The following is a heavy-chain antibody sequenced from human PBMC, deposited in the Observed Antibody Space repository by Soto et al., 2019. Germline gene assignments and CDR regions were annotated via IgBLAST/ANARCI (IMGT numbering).Heavy chain of an antibody. J-gene: IGHJ5*02. CDR1: GFTFSTYN. CDR3: AREESVGFNWFAP. V-gene: IGHV3-48*02. Sequence: GGSLRLSCAASGFTFSTYNMNWVRQAPGKGLEWVSYIGSSSGTIFYADSVKGRFTISRDNAKNLLYLQMNSLRDEDTAVYYCAREESVGFNWFAPWGQRTLVIVSS. D-gene: IGHD6-25*01. CDR2: IGSSSGTI.